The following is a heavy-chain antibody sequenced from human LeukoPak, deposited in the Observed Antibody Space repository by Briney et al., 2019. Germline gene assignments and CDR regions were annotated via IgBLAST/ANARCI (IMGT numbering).Heavy chain of an antibody. CDR1: GDSISSYY. J-gene: IGHJ4*02. CDR3: ARPGTSTTYYGKGFGY. V-gene: IGHV4-4*09. CDR2: ILTSGST. Sequence: PSETLSLTCTVSGDSISSYYWTWIRQPPGKGLEWIGYILTSGSTNYNPSLKSRVIMSVDTSKNQFSLKLSSVTAADTAVYYCARPGTSTTYYGKGFGYWGQGTLVTVSS. D-gene: IGHD3-10*01.